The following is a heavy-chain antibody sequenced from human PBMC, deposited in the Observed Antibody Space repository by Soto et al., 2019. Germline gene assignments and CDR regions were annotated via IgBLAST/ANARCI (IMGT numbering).Heavy chain of an antibody. V-gene: IGHV3-30-3*01. CDR3: ARGTQQPYCSGGSCSDFDY. CDR2: ISYDGSNK. D-gene: IGHD2-15*01. J-gene: IGHJ4*02. Sequence: SLRLSCAASGFTFSSYAMHWVRQAPGKGLEWVAVISYDGSNKYYADSVKGRFTISRDNSKNTLYLQMNSLRAEDTAVYYCARGTQQPYCSGGSCSDFDYWGQGTLVTVSS. CDR1: GFTFSSYA.